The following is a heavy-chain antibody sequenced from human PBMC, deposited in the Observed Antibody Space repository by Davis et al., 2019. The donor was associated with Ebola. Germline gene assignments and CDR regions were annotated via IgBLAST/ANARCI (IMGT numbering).Heavy chain of an antibody. D-gene: IGHD3-10*01. CDR3: ARGWFRSGMDV. Sequence: HSQTLSLTCAISGDSVPGSSGAWNWIRQSPSRGLEWLGRTYYSSKWYNDYAASVKSRITVNPDTSKNQFSLLLNSVTPEDTAIYFCARGWFRSGMDVWGQGTTVTVSS. CDR1: GDSVPGSSGA. J-gene: IGHJ6*02. CDR2: TYYSSKWYN. V-gene: IGHV6-1*01.